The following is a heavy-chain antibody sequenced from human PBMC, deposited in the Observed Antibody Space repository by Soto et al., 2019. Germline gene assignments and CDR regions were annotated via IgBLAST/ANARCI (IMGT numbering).Heavy chain of an antibody. Sequence: SETLSLTCAVYGGSFSGYYWSWIRQPPGKGLEWIGEINHSGSTNYNPSLKSRVTISVDTSKNQFSLKLSSVTAADTAVYYCASGNYRRYYYYMDVWGKGTTVTVSS. CDR1: GGSFSGYY. CDR2: INHSGST. J-gene: IGHJ6*03. D-gene: IGHD3-10*01. V-gene: IGHV4-34*01. CDR3: ASGNYRRYYYYMDV.